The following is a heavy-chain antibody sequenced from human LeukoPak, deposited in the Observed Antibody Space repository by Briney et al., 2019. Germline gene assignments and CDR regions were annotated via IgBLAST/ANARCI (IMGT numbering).Heavy chain of an antibody. CDR2: ISGSGGST. V-gene: IGHV3-23*01. Sequence: PGGSLRLSCAASGFTFSSYGMHWVRQAPGKGLEWVSAISGSGGSTYYADSVKGRFTISRDNSKNTLYLQMSSLRAEDTAVYYCAKSRGGVRGVIIGPSFDYWGQGTLVTVSS. CDR1: GFTFSSYG. J-gene: IGHJ4*02. D-gene: IGHD3-10*01. CDR3: AKSRGGVRGVIIGPSFDY.